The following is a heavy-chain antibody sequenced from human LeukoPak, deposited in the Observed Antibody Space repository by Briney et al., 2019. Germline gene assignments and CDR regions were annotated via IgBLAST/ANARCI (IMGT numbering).Heavy chain of an antibody. J-gene: IGHJ4*02. CDR1: GFTVSNNY. Sequence: GGSLRLSCVASGFTVSNNYMSWVRQAPGEGLEWISVTYSGGGTYYADSVRRRFTISRDNSKNTLYLQMNSLRAEDTAVYYCACTYGGLNYFEFWGQGTLVTVSS. D-gene: IGHD4-23*01. CDR2: TYSGGGT. V-gene: IGHV3-66*01. CDR3: ACTYGGLNYFEF.